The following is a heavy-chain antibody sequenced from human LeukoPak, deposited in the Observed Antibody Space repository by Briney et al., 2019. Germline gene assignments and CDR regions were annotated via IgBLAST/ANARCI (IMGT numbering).Heavy chain of an antibody. V-gene: IGHV3-30*02. CDR2: IRFDGRNK. J-gene: IGHJ4*02. D-gene: IGHD6-19*01. Sequence: GGSLRLSCAASGFTFNNYGMHWVRQAPGKGLEWVTFIRFDGRNKYYADSVKGRFTISRDNSKNTLYLQMNSLRAEDTAVYYCAKTWWLGLPFFDYWGQGTLVTVSS. CDR1: GFTFNNYG. CDR3: AKTWWLGLPFFDY.